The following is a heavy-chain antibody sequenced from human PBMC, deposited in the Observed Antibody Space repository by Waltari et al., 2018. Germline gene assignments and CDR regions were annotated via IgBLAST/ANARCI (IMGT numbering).Heavy chain of an antibody. CDR2: ISWDGGST. V-gene: IGHV3-43D*04. D-gene: IGHD1-1*01. CDR3: AKDARPQRPSLYYYYGMDV. CDR1: GFTFDDYA. J-gene: IGHJ6*02. Sequence: EVQLVESGGVVVQPGGSLRLSCAASGFTFDDYAMHWVRQAPGKGLEWVSLISWDGGSTYYADSVKGRFTISRDNSKNSLYLQMNSLRAEDTALYYCAKDARPQRPSLYYYYGMDVWGQGTTVTVSS.